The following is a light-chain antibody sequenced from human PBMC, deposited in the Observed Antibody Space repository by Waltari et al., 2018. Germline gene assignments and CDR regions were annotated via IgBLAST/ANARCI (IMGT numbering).Light chain of an antibody. CDR1: SSAVGGYNT. J-gene: IGLJ3*02. Sequence: QSALTQPASVSGSPGQSITISCTGTSSAVGGYNTVSWYQQHPGNAPNLMIYEVSNRPSGLSNRFSGSKSGNTASLTISGLQAEDEADYYCSSYTTSSTVVFGGGTKLTVL. V-gene: IGLV2-14*01. CDR2: EVS. CDR3: SSYTTSSTVV.